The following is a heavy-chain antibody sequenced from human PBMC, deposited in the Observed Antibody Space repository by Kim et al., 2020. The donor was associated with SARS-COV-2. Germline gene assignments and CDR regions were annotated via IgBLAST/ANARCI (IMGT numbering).Heavy chain of an antibody. D-gene: IGHD3-10*01. CDR1: GGSISSYY. Sequence: SETPSLTCTVSGGSISSYYWSWIRQPPGKGLEWIGYIYYSGGTNYNPSLKSRVTISVDTSKNQLSLKLSSVTAADTAVYYCARITEDAFDIWGQGTMDTVSS. CDR2: IYYSGGT. J-gene: IGHJ3*02. CDR3: ARITEDAFDI. V-gene: IGHV4-59*13.